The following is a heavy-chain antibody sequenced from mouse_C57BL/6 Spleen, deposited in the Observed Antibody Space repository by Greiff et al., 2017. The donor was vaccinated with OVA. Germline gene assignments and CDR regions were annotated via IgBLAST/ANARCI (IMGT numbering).Heavy chain of an antibody. Sequence: QVQLQQPGAELVKPGASVKMSCKASGYTFTSYWITWVKQRPGQGLEWIGDIYPGSGSTNYNEKFKSKATLTVDTSSSTAYMQLSSLTSEDSAVYYCARYYGSSPHLDYWGQGTTLTVSS. V-gene: IGHV1-55*01. CDR3: ARYYGSSPHLDY. J-gene: IGHJ2*01. D-gene: IGHD1-1*01. CDR2: IYPGSGST. CDR1: GYTFTSYW.